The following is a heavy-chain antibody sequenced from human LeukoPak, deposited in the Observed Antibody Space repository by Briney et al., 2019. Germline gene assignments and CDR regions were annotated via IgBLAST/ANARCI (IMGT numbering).Heavy chain of an antibody. Sequence: GGSLRLSCAASGFPFSSYSMNWVRQAPGKGLEWVSSISSSSIYIYYADSVKGRFTISRDNAKNSLYLQMNSLRAEDTAVYYCARTPYYDILTGYPLHQYYFDYWGQGTLVTVSS. CDR1: GFPFSSYS. V-gene: IGHV3-21*04. CDR3: ARTPYYDILTGYPLHQYYFDY. CDR2: ISSSSIYI. D-gene: IGHD3-9*01. J-gene: IGHJ4*02.